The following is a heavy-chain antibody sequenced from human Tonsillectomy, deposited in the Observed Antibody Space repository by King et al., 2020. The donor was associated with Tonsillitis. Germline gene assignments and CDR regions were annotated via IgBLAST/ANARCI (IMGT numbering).Heavy chain of an antibody. CDR3: AKVTFRLNYCIDV. CDR2: ISSSGGGT. CDR1: GFTFSSYA. Sequence: VQLVESGGGLVQPGGSLRLSCAASGFTFSSYAMSWVRQAPGKGLEWVSTISSSGGGTYYADSVKGRFTISRDNSKNTLYMQMNSLRAEDTAVYYCAKVTFRLNYCIDVWGQGTTVTVSS. D-gene: IGHD1-20*01. J-gene: IGHJ6*02. V-gene: IGHV3-23*04.